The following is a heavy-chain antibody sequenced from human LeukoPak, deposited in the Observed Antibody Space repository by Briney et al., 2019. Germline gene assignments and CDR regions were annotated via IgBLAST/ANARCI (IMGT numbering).Heavy chain of an antibody. V-gene: IGHV3-53*01. CDR1: GFTFSSYA. CDR2: IYSGGST. Sequence: GGSLRLSCAASGFTFSSYAMSWVRQAPGKGLEWVSVIYSGGSTYYADSVKGRFTISRDNSKNTLYLQMNSLRAEDTAVYYCQFPGLPRWGQGTLVTVSS. D-gene: IGHD2-21*01. J-gene: IGHJ4*02. CDR3: QFPGLPR.